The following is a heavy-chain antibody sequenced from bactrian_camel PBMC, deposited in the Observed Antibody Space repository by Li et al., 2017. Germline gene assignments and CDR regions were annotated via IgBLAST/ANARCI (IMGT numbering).Heavy chain of an antibody. CDR2: INVGGGRT. J-gene: IGHJ4*01. CDR3: ATTLGDYYRVPTFGY. Sequence: DVQLVESGGGLVQPGGSLRLSCVASGFTFSSYAMSWVRQAPGKGLEWVSAINVGGGRTYYADSVKGRITISRDNAKNTLYLQLNSLKTADTAVYYCATTLGDYYRVPTFGYWGQGTQVTVS. D-gene: IGHD2*01. V-gene: IGHV3S31*01. CDR1: GFTFSSYA.